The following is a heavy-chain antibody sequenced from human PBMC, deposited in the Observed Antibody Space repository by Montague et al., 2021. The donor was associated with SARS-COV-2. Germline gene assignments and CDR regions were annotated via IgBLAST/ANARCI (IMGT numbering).Heavy chain of an antibody. J-gene: IGHJ4*02. CDR3: ARVRGVTIFGGVGTFDY. CDR2: IYYSGST. Sequence: TLSLTCTVSGGSISSGGYYWIWIRQHPGKGLEWIGYIYYSGSTYSILSLKSRVSISGDTTKNQFSLKLSSVTAADTAVYYCARVRGVTIFGGVGTFDYWGQGTLVTVSS. CDR1: GGSISSGGYY. D-gene: IGHD3-3*01. V-gene: IGHV4-31*03.